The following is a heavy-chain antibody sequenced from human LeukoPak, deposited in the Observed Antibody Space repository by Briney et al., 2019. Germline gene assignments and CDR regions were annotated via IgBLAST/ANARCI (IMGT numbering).Heavy chain of an antibody. D-gene: IGHD1-26*01. CDR3: ARDKAVGPTLLDF. Sequence: LTCTVSGGSITGYYWSWVREAPGKGPEWVANIKQDGSEIYYVDSVKGRFAISRDNAKNSLYLHMNSLRVEDTAVYYCARDKAVGPTLLDFWGQGTLVTVSS. J-gene: IGHJ4*02. CDR1: GGSITGYY. CDR2: IKQDGSEI. V-gene: IGHV3-7*01.